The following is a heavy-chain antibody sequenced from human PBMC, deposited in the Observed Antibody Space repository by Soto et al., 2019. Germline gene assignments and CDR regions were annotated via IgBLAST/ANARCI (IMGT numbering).Heavy chain of an antibody. CDR2: IRPGTSDI. D-gene: IGHD3-3*02. CDR1: GYKFGSAW. Sequence: GESLKISCKGVGYKFGSAWIGWVRQMPGKGLEWMGIIRPGTSDIRYSPSCRGHVTISADEAVSTAYLQWSSLKASDTAMYYCARQLSHICDSWGQGTLVTVSS. CDR3: ARQLSHICDS. V-gene: IGHV5-51*01. J-gene: IGHJ4*02.